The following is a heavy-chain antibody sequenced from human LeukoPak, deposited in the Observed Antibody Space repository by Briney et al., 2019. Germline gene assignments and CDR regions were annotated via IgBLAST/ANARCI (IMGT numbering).Heavy chain of an antibody. D-gene: IGHD2-2*01. CDR1: GFTFSSYA. V-gene: IGHV3-30-3*01. CDR2: ISYDGSNK. Sequence: GRSLRLSCAASGFTFSSYAMHWVRQAPGKGLEWVAVISYDGSNKYYADSVKGRFTISRDNSKNTLYLQMNSLRAEDTAVYYCARRACSSTSCYFDYWGQGTLVTVSP. CDR3: ARRACSSTSCYFDY. J-gene: IGHJ4*02.